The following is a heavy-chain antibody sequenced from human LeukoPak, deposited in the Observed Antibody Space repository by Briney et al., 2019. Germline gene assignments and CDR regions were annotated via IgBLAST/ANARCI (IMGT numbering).Heavy chain of an antibody. J-gene: IGHJ5*02. CDR3: AKSRLTPHP. Sequence: EGSLRLSCAASGFTFSNSDMSWVRQAPGKGLEWVSAIGGSGSSTFYADSVKGRFTVSRDNTKNTLYLQMSSLRAEDTAVYYCAKSRLTPHPWGQGTLVTVSS. D-gene: IGHD1-14*01. CDR1: GFTFSNSD. V-gene: IGHV3-23*01. CDR2: IGGSGSST.